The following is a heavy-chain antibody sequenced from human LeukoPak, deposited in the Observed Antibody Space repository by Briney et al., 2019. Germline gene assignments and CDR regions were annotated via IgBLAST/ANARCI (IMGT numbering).Heavy chain of an antibody. V-gene: IGHV1-24*01. J-gene: IGHJ4*02. CDR1: GYTLTELS. Sequence: ASVKVSCKVSGYTLTELSMHWVRQAPGKGLEWMGGFDPEDGETIYAQKFQGRVTMTEDTSTDTAYMELSSLRSEDTAVYYCATAQQGIVVVSSYYFDYWGQGTLVTVSS. CDR2: FDPEDGET. CDR3: ATAQQGIVVVSSYYFDY. D-gene: IGHD3-22*01.